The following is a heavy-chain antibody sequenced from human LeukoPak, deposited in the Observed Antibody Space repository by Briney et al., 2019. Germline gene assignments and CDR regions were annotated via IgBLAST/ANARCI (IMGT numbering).Heavy chain of an antibody. CDR3: ARGEGGRVSYSYGKPNGAFDI. CDR1: GGSISSSSYY. Sequence: PSETLSLTCTVSGGSISSSSYYWGWIRQPPGKGLEWIGSIYYSGSTYYNPSLKSRVTISVDTSKNQFSLKLSSVTAADTAVYYCARGEGGRVSYSYGKPNGAFDIWGQGTMVTVSS. V-gene: IGHV4-39*07. CDR2: IYYSGST. D-gene: IGHD5-18*01. J-gene: IGHJ3*02.